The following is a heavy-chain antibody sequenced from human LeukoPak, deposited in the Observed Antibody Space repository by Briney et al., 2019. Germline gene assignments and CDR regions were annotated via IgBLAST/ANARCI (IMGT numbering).Heavy chain of an antibody. CDR1: GFTFSSYG. CDR3: ARGESVWFGEFPAYYFDY. D-gene: IGHD3-10*01. J-gene: IGHJ4*02. Sequence: GGSLRLSCAASGFTFSSYGMHWVRQAPGKGLEWVAFIRYDGSNKYYADSVKGRFTISRDNSKNTLYLQMNSLRAEDTAVYYCARGESVWFGEFPAYYFDYWGQGTLVTVSS. V-gene: IGHV3-30*02. CDR2: IRYDGSNK.